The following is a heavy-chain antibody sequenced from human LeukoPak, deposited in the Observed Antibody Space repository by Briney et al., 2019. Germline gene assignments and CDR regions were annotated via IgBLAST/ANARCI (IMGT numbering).Heavy chain of an antibody. CDR3: ARDETKGKGTAWFGWVY. D-gene: IGHD3-10*01. CDR1: GFTFSDYD. J-gene: IGHJ4*02. CDR2: ITESGDDT. Sequence: PGGSLSLSCAASGFTFSDYDMSWVRQAPGKGPEWVSVITESGDDTNYADSVKGRFIISRDNSKNTLFLQMNSLRVEDTAVYYCARDETKGKGTAWFGWVYWGRGTLVTVPS. V-gene: IGHV3-23*01.